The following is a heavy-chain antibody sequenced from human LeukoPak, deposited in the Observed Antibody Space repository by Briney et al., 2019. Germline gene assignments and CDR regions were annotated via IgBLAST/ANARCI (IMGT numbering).Heavy chain of an antibody. CDR1: GFTFNNAW. D-gene: IGHD6-19*01. J-gene: IGHJ4*02. Sequence: GGSLRLSCAASGFTFNNAWMNWVRQGPGKGLEWVGRIKSKTEGGTTDYAAPVKGRLTISRDDSKNTLYLQMNNLKTEDTAVYYCTTVSRLVRYYFDYWGQGTLVTVSS. CDR2: IKSKTEGGTT. V-gene: IGHV3-15*07. CDR3: TTVSRLVRYYFDY.